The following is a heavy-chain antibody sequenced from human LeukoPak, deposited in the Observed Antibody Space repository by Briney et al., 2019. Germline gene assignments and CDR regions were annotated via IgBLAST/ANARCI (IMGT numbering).Heavy chain of an antibody. CDR3: ARIQYQVWFGENDAFDI. V-gene: IGHV1-2*02. CDR1: GYTFTGYY. Sequence: ASVKVSCKASGYTFTGYYMHWVRQARGQGLEWMGWINPNSGGTNYAQKFQGRVTMTRDTSISTAYMELSRLRSDDTAVYYCARIQYQVWFGENDAFDIWGQGTMVTVSS. CDR2: INPNSGGT. J-gene: IGHJ3*02. D-gene: IGHD3-10*01.